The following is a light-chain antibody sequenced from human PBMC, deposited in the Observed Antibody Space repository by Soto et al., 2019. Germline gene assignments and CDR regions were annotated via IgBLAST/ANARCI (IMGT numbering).Light chain of an antibody. Sequence: QSALTQPASVSGSPGQSITISCTGTSTKVGSYNLVSWYQQHPGKAPKLLIYDGSKRPSGVSNRFSESKSGNTASLTISGLEAEDEADYYCCAYVGNSVGVFGAGTKLTVL. CDR3: CAYVGNSVGV. V-gene: IGLV2-23*01. J-gene: IGLJ1*01. CDR2: DGS. CDR1: STKVGSYNL.